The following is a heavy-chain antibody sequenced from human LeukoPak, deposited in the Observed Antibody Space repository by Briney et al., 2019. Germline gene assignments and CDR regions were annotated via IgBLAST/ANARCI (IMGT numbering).Heavy chain of an antibody. CDR1: GGSISSSSYY. J-gene: IGHJ4*02. CDR2: IYYSGST. V-gene: IGHV4-39*01. Sequence: SETLSLTCTVSGGSISSSSYYWGWIRQPPGKGLEWIGSIYYSGSTYYNPSLKSRVTISVDTSKNQFSLKLSSVTAADTAVYYCARGGITMVRGVIITPAFDYWGQGTLVTVSS. D-gene: IGHD3-10*01. CDR3: ARGGITMVRGVIITPAFDY.